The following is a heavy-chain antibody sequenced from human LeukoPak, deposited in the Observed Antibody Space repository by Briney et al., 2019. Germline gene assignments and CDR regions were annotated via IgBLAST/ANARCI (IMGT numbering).Heavy chain of an antibody. J-gene: IGHJ4*02. CDR3: ARHTPYGSGSYYRFPLDY. Sequence: SETLSLTCTVSGGSISSYYWSWIRQPPGKGLERIGYIYYSGSTNYNPSLKSRVTISVDTSKNQFSLKLSSVTAADTAVYYCARHTPYGSGSYYRFPLDYWGQGTLVTVSS. CDR1: GGSISSYY. D-gene: IGHD3-10*01. CDR2: IYYSGST. V-gene: IGHV4-59*08.